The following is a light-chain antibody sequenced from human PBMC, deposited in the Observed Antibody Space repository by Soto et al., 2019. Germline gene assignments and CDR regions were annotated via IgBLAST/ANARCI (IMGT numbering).Light chain of an antibody. CDR1: SGDIGSYNR. CDR2: EVT. J-gene: IGLJ1*01. CDR3: SSYTNIKTRACV. Sequence: QSALTQPASVSGSPGQSITISRTGTSGDIGSYNRVSWYQQHPGKAPKLIIYEVTDRPSGVSNRFSGSKSGNTASLTISGLQAEDEAEYYCSSYTNIKTRACVFGTGTKLTVL. V-gene: IGLV2-14*01.